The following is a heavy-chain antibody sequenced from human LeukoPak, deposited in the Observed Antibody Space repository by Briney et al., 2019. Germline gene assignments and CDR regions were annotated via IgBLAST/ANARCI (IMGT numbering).Heavy chain of an antibody. V-gene: IGHV4-59*01. CDR1: GGSISSYY. D-gene: IGHD6-13*01. J-gene: IGHJ4*02. CDR2: IYYSGST. Sequence: PSETLSLTCTVSGGSISSYYWSWIRQPPGKGLEWIGYIYYSGSTNYNPSLKSRVTISVDTSKNQFSLKLSSVTAADTAVYYCARESMAAAGSWGFDYWGQGTLVTVSS. CDR3: ARESMAAAGSWGFDY.